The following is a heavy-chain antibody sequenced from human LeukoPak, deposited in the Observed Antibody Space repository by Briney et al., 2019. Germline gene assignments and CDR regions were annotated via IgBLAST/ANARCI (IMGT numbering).Heavy chain of an antibody. CDR1: GLSFSSFA. Sequence: GGSLRLSCAASGLSFSSFAMSWVRQGPARGLEWVSSSRGNGETFYADSVKGRFTLSSDSSRNTVYFQLNNLRVEDTAIYYCAKASWVSSTDAVRWGQGTLVTVSS. CDR2: SRGNGET. V-gene: IGHV3-23*01. CDR3: AKASWVSSTDAVR. D-gene: IGHD3-16*01. J-gene: IGHJ4*02.